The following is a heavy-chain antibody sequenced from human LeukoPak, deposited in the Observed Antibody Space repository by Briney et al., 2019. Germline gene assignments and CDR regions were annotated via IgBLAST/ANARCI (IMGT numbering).Heavy chain of an antibody. Sequence: GGSLRLSCAASGFTFNNYAMSWVRQTPGKGLEWVSAISGSGGSTYYADSVKGRFTISRDNSKNTLYLQMNSLRAEDTAVYYCAKGAAGFPLFDYWGQGTLVTVSS. J-gene: IGHJ4*02. CDR1: GFTFNNYA. D-gene: IGHD6-13*01. CDR3: AKGAAGFPLFDY. CDR2: ISGSGGST. V-gene: IGHV3-23*01.